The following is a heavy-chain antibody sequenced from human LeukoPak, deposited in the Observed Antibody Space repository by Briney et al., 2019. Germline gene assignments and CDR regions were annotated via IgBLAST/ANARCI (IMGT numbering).Heavy chain of an antibody. CDR1: GGSISSSSYY. J-gene: IGHJ4*02. V-gene: IGHV4-39*01. Sequence: SETLSLTCTVSGGSISSSSYYWGWIRQPPGKGLEWIGSIYYSGSTYYNPSLKSRVTISVDTSKNQFSLKLSSVTAADTAVYYCASTPPNYYGSWSYYQDWGQGTLVTVSS. CDR3: ASTPPNYYGSWSYYQD. CDR2: IYYSGST. D-gene: IGHD3-10*01.